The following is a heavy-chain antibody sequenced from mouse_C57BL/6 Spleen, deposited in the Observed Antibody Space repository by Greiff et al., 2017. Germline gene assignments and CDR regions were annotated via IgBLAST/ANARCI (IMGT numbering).Heavy chain of an antibody. J-gene: IGHJ4*01. Sequence: EVQVVESGGGLVQPGASLRLSCAASGFTFTDYYMSWVRQPPGKAPEWLALIRNKANGYTTEYTASVKGRFTISRANSQNILYLQMNTLRAEDSATYYCVKAPGRRGAMDYWGQGTSVTVSS. CDR2: IRNKANGYTT. V-gene: IGHV7-4*01. CDR3: VKAPGRRGAMDY. CDR1: GFTFTDYY.